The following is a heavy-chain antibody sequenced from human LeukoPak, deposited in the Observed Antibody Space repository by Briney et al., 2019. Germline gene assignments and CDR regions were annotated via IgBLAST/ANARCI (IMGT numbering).Heavy chain of an antibody. CDR3: AKGGVLLWFGESPDAFDI. V-gene: IGHV3-23*01. CDR2: ISGSGGST. D-gene: IGHD3-10*01. CDR1: GFTFSSSA. Sequence: GGSLRLSCAASGFTFSSSAMSWVRQAPGKGLEWVSTISGSGGSTHYADSVKGWFTISRDNSKNTLFLQMNSLRAEDMAVYYCAKGGVLLWFGESPDAFDIWGQGTMVTVSS. J-gene: IGHJ3*02.